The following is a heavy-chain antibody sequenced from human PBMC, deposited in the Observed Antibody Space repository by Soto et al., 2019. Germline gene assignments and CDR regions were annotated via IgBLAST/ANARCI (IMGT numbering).Heavy chain of an antibody. V-gene: IGHV3-21*01. CDR3: ARDRNTAMVGALYYYYYGMDV. D-gene: IGHD5-18*01. Sequence: GWSLRLSCAASVFTFSSYSMNWVRQAPGKGLEWVSSISSSSSYIYYADSVKGRFTISRDNAKNSLYLQMNSLRAEDTAVYYCARDRNTAMVGALYYYYYGMDVWGQGTTVTVSS. CDR2: ISSSSSYI. CDR1: VFTFSSYS. J-gene: IGHJ6*02.